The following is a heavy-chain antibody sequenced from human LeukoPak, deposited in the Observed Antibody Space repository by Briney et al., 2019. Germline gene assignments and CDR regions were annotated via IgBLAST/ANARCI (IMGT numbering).Heavy chain of an antibody. J-gene: IGHJ4*02. CDR3: ARDAMVRVVLIYY. D-gene: IGHD3-10*01. CDR2: ISSSSRYI. V-gene: IGHV3-21*01. CDR1: GFTFGTYR. Sequence: GGALRLSCAASGFTFGTYRMNWVRQAPGKGLEWVSSISSSSRYIYYADSVKGGLTISRENAKKSLLLQMRSLRAEDTAVYYCARDAMVRVVLIYYWGQGTLVTVSS.